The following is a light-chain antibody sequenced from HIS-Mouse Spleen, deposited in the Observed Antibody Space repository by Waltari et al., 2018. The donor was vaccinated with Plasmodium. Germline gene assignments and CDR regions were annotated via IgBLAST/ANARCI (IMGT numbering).Light chain of an antibody. CDR3: LKDYNYPYT. J-gene: IGKJ2*01. CDR1: QGIRND. V-gene: IGKV1-6*01. Sequence: IQMTESPPYLPASVGDRVTITCRASQGIRNDLGWYQQKPGKAPKLLISAAPSLQRGVPSRFSGSGSGTDFTLTISSLQPEDFATYYCLKDYNYPYTFGQGTKLEIK. CDR2: AAP.